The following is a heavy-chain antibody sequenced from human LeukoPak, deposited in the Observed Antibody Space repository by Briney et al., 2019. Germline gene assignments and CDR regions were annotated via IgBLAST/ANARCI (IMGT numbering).Heavy chain of an antibody. D-gene: IGHD4-17*01. V-gene: IGHV3-33*01. CDR1: GFTFSSYG. CDR2: IWYDGGNK. J-gene: IGHJ3*02. CDR3: ARDRLTYGDHDAFDI. Sequence: GGSLRLSCAASGFTFSSYGMHWVRQAPGKGLEWVAFIWYDGGNKYYADSVKGRFTISRDNSKTTLYLQMNSLRAEDAAVYYCARDRLTYGDHDAFDIWGQGTMVTVSS.